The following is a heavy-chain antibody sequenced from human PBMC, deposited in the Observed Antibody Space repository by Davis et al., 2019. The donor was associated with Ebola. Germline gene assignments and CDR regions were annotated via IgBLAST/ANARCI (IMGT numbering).Heavy chain of an antibody. CDR1: GFSFSSYN. CDR3: ARGRIVPSAIHFDN. D-gene: IGHD2-2*02. Sequence: GESLKISCVGSGFSFSSYNMIWVRQSPGKGLEWGALIFYDGSNKYYADSVKGRFTVSRDNSKNTMYLEMNSLRAEDTAIYFCARGRIVPSAIHFDNWGQGTLVTVS. V-gene: IGHV3-33*01. CDR2: IFYDGSNK. J-gene: IGHJ4*02.